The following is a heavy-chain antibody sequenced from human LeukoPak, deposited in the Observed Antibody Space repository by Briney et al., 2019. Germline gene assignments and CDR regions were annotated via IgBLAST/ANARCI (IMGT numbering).Heavy chain of an antibody. Sequence: SETLSLTCAVYGGSFSGYYWSWIRQPPGKGLEWIGSIYYSGSTYYNPSLKSRVTMSVDTSKNQFSLKLSSVTAADTAVYYCARLLDYYDSSGYLYYFDYWGQGTLVTVSS. J-gene: IGHJ4*02. CDR1: GGSFSGYY. CDR3: ARLLDYYDSSGYLYYFDY. CDR2: IYYSGST. D-gene: IGHD3-22*01. V-gene: IGHV4-34*01.